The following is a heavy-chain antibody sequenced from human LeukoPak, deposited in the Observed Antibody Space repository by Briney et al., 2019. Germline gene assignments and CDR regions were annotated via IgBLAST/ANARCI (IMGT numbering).Heavy chain of an antibody. CDR2: IYYSGST. CDR3: ALVPAAILDAFDI. V-gene: IGHV4-39*07. D-gene: IGHD2-2*01. CDR1: GGSISSSSYY. J-gene: IGHJ3*02. Sequence: SETLSLTCTASGGSISSSSYYWGWIRQPPGKGLEWIGSIYYSGSTYYNPSLKSRVTISVDTSKNQFSLKLSSVTAADTAVYYCALVPAAILDAFDIWGQGTMVTVSS.